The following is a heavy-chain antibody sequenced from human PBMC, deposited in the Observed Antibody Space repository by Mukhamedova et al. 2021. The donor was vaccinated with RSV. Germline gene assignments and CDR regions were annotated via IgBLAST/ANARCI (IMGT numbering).Heavy chain of an antibody. CDR2: IRSKANSYAT. Sequence: GSAMHWVRQASGKGLEWVGRIRSKANSYATAYAASVKGRFTISSDDSKNTAYLQMNSLKTEDTAVYYCTRGDYYGSGSYWIWGQ. J-gene: IGHJ1*01. D-gene: IGHD3-10*01. CDR3: TRGDYYGSGSYWI. V-gene: IGHV3-73*01. CDR1: GSA.